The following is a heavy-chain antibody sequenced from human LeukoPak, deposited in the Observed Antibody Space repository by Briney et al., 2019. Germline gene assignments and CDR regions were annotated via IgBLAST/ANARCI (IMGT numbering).Heavy chain of an antibody. V-gene: IGHV3-7*01. CDR3: ARLADYDYVWGSDF. Sequence: GGSPRLSCGASGFSFSMFWMTWVRQAPGKGLEWVANIKQDGSEQYYVDSVKGRFTVSRDNAKNSLYLQMNRLRVEDTAVYYCARLADYDYVWGSDFWGQGTLVTVSS. J-gene: IGHJ4*02. D-gene: IGHD3-16*01. CDR1: GFSFSMFW. CDR2: IKQDGSEQ.